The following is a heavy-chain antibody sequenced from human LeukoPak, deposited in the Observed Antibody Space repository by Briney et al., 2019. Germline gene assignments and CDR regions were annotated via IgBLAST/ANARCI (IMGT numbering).Heavy chain of an antibody. V-gene: IGHV1-69*01. D-gene: IGHD4-17*01. CDR1: GGTFSSYA. CDR2: IIPIFGTA. J-gene: IGHJ4*02. CDR3: ARMAASYGDYRDN. Sequence: SVKVSCKASGGTFSSYAISWVRQAPGQGLEWMGGIIPIFGTANYAQKFQGRVTITADESTSTAYMELSCLRSEDTAVYYCARMAASYGDYRDNWGQGTLVTVSS.